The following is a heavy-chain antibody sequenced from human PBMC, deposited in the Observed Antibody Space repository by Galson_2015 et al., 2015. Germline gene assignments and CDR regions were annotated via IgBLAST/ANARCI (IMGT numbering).Heavy chain of an antibody. CDR2: IYHSGST. CDR1: GYSISSGYY. CDR3: ARAGQRGTVTTSYYYYYYMDV. D-gene: IGHD4-17*01. Sequence: ETLSLTCAVSGYSISSGYYWGWIRQPPGKGLEWIGSIYHSGSTYYNPSLKSRVTISVNTSKNQFSLKLSSVTAADTAVYYCARAGQRGTVTTSYYYYYYMDVWGKGTTVTVSS. J-gene: IGHJ6*03. V-gene: IGHV4-38-2*01.